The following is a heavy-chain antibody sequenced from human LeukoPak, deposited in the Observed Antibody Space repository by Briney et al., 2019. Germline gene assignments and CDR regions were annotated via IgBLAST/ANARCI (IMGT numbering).Heavy chain of an antibody. CDR3: ARWKIRWGDAFDI. V-gene: IGHV5-51*01. CDR1: GYNFTNYW. Sequence: GESLKISCKGSGYNFTNYWIGWVRQMPGKGLEWMAIISPGDSDTRYSPSFQGQVTISADKSINTAYLQWSSLKASDTAMYYCARWKIRWGDAFDIWGQGTMVTVSS. J-gene: IGHJ3*02. D-gene: IGHD7-27*01. CDR2: ISPGDSDT.